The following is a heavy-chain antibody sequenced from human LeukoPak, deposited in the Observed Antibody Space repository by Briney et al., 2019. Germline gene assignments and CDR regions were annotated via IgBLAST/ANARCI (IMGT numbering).Heavy chain of an antibody. V-gene: IGHV5-51*01. CDR2: IYPGDSDT. CDR1: GYSFTSYW. Sequence: GASLQISCKGSGYSFTSYWIGWVRQLPGKGLEWMGIIYPGDSDTRYSPSFQGQVTISADKSISTAYLQWSSLKASDTAMYYCARLLLTPNWFDPWGQGTLVTVSS. D-gene: IGHD2-15*01. CDR3: ARLLLTPNWFDP. J-gene: IGHJ5*02.